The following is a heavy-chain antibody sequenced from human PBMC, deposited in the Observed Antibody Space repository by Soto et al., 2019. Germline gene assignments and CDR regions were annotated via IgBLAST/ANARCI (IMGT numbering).Heavy chain of an antibody. D-gene: IGHD3-22*01. V-gene: IGHV2-5*01. CDR3: AHMGYYYDSSGYHIDY. Sequence: SGTTLVNPTQTLTLTCTFSGFSLRTSGVGVGWILQPPGKSLDCLALIYWNDDKRYSPSLKSRLPITKDTSKNQVVLTMTNMDPLDTATYYCAHMGYYYDSSGYHIDYWGQGPLVNVSS. CDR1: GFSLRTSGVG. J-gene: IGHJ4*02. CDR2: IYWNDDK.